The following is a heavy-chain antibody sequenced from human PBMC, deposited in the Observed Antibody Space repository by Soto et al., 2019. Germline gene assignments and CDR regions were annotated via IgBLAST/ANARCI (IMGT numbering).Heavy chain of an antibody. J-gene: IGHJ5*02. CDR2: ISYRGST. CDR3: ASSGIVGREVNTWFDP. D-gene: IGHD3-22*01. V-gene: IGHV4-59*01. Sequence: SETLSLTCTVSAGSITTSYWSWIRQPLGKALEWIGYISYRGSTNYNPSLKSRLTTSIDTSKSQISLKLTSMTTADTAVYYCASSGIVGREVNTWFDPWGQGTLVTVSS. CDR1: AGSITTSY.